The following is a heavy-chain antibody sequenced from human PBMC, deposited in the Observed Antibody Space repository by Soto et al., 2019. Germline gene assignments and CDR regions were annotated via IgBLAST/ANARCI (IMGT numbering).Heavy chain of an antibody. CDR3: ARDRVLYDAFDI. CDR1: GGSISSYY. Sequence: QVQLQESGPGLVKPSETLSLMCTVSGGSISSYYWSWIRQPPGKGLEWIGYIYYSGSTNYNPSLKSRVTISVDTSKNQFSLKLSSVTAADTAVYYCARDRVLYDAFDIWGQGTMVTVSS. V-gene: IGHV4-59*01. CDR2: IYYSGST. D-gene: IGHD3-10*01. J-gene: IGHJ3*02.